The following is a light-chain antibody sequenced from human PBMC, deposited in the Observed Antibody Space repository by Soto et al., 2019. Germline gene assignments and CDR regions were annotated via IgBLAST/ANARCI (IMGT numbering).Light chain of an antibody. J-gene: IGKJ1*01. Sequence: DIQMTQSPPALSASVGDRVTITCRASEGVHEWLAWYQQKAGKAPKVLIYDASTLETGVPSRFSGSGSGTEFALTISSLQPNDSATYFCQQYHGSSLTFAQGTKVEI. CDR2: DAS. CDR3: QQYHGSSLT. CDR1: EGVHEW. V-gene: IGKV1-5*01.